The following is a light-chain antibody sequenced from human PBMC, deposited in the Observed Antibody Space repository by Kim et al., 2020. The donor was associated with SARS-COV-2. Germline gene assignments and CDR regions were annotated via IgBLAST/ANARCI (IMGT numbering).Light chain of an antibody. CDR2: GAS. CDR1: QSISSSY. V-gene: IGKV3-20*01. J-gene: IGKJ1*01. CDR3: QQYSSPWT. Sequence: EIVLTQSPGTLSLSPGERATLSCRASQSISSSYLVWYQQKPGQAPRLLIYGASSRATGIPDRFSGSGSGTDFTLSISRLEPEDFAMYYCQQYSSPWTFGQGTKVEIK.